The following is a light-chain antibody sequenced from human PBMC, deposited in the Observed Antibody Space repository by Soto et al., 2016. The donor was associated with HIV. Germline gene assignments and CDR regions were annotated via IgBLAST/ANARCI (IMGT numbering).Light chain of an antibody. CDR2: GAS. CDR1: QGIYNS. V-gene: IGKV1-NL1*01. Sequence: DIEMTQSPPSLSASIGDRVTITCRASQGIYNSLAWYRQSPGKAPKLLVYGASKSAGGVPPRFSVSGFGREHDSHHQQPAARRFATYYCQQYYSYPRTFGPRDQGGNQ. CDR3: QQYYSYPRT. J-gene: IGKJ1*01.